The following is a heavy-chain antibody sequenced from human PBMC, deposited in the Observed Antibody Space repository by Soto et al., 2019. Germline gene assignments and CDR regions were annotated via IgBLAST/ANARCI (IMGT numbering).Heavy chain of an antibody. Sequence: GGSLRLCCAASGFMLSAYFMSWIRQAPGKGLEWVSFISGSSDNIKYADSVKGRFTISRDNAKNSLYLQMNSLRAEDTAVYYCVRDSARIVVVPPGDGDNWHDPSGQGTPVTASA. CDR2: ISGSSDNI. D-gene: IGHD2-2*01. CDR1: GFMLSAYF. CDR3: VRDSARIVVVPPGDGDNWHDP. J-gene: IGHJ5*02. V-gene: IGHV3-11*06.